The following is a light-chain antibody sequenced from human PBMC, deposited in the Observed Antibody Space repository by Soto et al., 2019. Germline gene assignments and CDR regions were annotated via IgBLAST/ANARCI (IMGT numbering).Light chain of an antibody. J-gene: IGKJ1*01. Sequence: EIVLAQSPGTLSLSPGERATLSCRASQSVSSNFLAWYQHKPGQAPRVLIYGASSRATGIPDRFSGSGSGTDFTLTISRLEPEDFAVYYCQQYGSSPRTFGQGTKVEIK. V-gene: IGKV3-20*01. CDR2: GAS. CDR1: QSVSSNF. CDR3: QQYGSSPRT.